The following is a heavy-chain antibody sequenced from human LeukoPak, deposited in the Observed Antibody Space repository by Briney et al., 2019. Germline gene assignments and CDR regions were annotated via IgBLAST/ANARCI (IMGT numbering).Heavy chain of an antibody. CDR2: ISAYNGNT. V-gene: IGHV1-18*01. Sequence: ASVKVSCKASGYTFISWYIHWVRQAPGQGLEWMGWISAYNGNTNYAQKLQGRVTMTTDTSTSTAYMELRSLRSDDTAVYYCARRGLERPGGRFDPWGQGTLVTVSS. CDR3: ARRGLERPGGRFDP. CDR1: GYTFISWY. D-gene: IGHD1-1*01. J-gene: IGHJ5*02.